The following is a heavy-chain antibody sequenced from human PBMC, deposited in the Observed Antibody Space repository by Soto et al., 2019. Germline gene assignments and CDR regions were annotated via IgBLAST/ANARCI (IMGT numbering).Heavy chain of an antibody. CDR2: INHSGST. Sequence: SETLSLTCAVYGGSFSGYYWSWIRQPPGKGLEWIGEINHSGSTNYNPSLKSRVTISVDTSKNQFSLKLSSVTAADTAVYYCARGLSPPWYYGMDVWGQGTTVTVS. J-gene: IGHJ6*02. CDR1: GGSFSGYY. V-gene: IGHV4-34*01. CDR3: ARGLSPPWYYGMDV.